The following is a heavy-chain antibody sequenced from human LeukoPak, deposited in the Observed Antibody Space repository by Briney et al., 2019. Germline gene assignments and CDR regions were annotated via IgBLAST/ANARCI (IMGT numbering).Heavy chain of an antibody. Sequence: SVKVSCKASGGTFSSYAISWVRQAPGQGLEWMGGIIPIFGTANYAQKFQGRVTITADESTSTAYMELSSLRSEDTAVYYCAKGRWLPPYYFDYWGQGTLVTVSS. V-gene: IGHV1-69*13. CDR2: IIPIFGTA. J-gene: IGHJ4*02. CDR1: GGTFSSYA. CDR3: AKGRWLPPYYFDY. D-gene: IGHD6-19*01.